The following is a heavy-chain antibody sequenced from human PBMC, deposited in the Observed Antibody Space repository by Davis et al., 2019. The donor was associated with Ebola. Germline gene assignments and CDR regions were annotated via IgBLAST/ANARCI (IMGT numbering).Heavy chain of an antibody. V-gene: IGHV3-30-3*02. J-gene: IGHJ5*02. CDR3: AKDLIYSYGPYNWFDP. D-gene: IGHD5-18*01. CDR1: GFTFSSYA. CDR2: ISYDGSNK. Sequence: GGSLRLSCAASGFTFSSYAMHWVRQAPGKGLEWVAVISYDGSNKYYADSVKGRFTISRDNSKNTLYLQMNSLRAEDTAVYYCAKDLIYSYGPYNWFDPWGQGTLVTVSS.